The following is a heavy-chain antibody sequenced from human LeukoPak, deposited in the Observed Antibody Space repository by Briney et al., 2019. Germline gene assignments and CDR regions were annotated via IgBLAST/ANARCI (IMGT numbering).Heavy chain of an antibody. CDR1: GGSISSYY. CDR2: IYYSGGT. Sequence: RPSETLSLTCTVSGGSISSYYWSWIRQPPGKGLEWIGYIYYSGGTNYNPSLKSRVTISVDTSKNQFSLKLSSVTAADTAVYYCARVAAAYDWYFDLWGRGTLVTVSS. D-gene: IGHD6-13*01. V-gene: IGHV4-59*01. CDR3: ARVAAAYDWYFDL. J-gene: IGHJ2*01.